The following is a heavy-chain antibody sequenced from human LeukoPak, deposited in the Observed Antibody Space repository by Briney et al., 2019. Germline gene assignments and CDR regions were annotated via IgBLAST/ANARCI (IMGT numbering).Heavy chain of an antibody. CDR3: ARDFRRVGRGIAAAGKGY. CDR1: GYTFTGYY. Sequence: ASVKVSCKASGYTFTGYYMHWVRQAPGQGLEWMGWINPNSGGTNYAQKFQGRVTMTRDTSISTAYMELSRLRSDDTAVYYCARDFRRVGRGIAAAGKGYWGQGTLVTVSS. D-gene: IGHD6-13*01. J-gene: IGHJ4*02. V-gene: IGHV1-2*02. CDR2: INPNSGGT.